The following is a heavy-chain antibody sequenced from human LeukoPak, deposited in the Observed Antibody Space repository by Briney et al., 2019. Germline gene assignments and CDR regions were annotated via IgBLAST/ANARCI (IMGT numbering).Heavy chain of an antibody. Sequence: SETLSLTCTVSGGSISTYYWSWIRQPAGQGLEWIGRISTSGSTYHNPSLTSRVTMSLDTSKNQFSLKLTSVTAADTAVYFCAREREGKSQLVNWGQGTLVTVSS. CDR2: ISTSGST. CDR3: AREREGKSQLVN. J-gene: IGHJ4*02. CDR1: GGSISTYY. V-gene: IGHV4-4*07. D-gene: IGHD6-13*01.